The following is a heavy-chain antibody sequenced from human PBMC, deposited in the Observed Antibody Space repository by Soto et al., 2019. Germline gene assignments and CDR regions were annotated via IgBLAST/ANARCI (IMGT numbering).Heavy chain of an antibody. D-gene: IGHD7-27*01. CDR3: TTATMIANWDFDY. V-gene: IGHV3-15*01. Sequence: EVQLVESGGGLVKPGGSLRLSCGASGFTFSNAWMSWVRQTPGKGLEWIGRSKSKSDGGTIDYSAPVKGRFTISRDDSKNTQYLQMNSLNTDDTAVYYCTTATMIANWDFDYWGQGTLVTVSS. CDR1: GFTFSNAW. CDR2: SKSKSDGGTI. J-gene: IGHJ4*02.